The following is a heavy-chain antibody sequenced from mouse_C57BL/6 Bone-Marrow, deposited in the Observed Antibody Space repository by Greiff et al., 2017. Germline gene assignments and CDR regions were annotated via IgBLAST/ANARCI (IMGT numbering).Heavy chain of an antibody. J-gene: IGHJ2*01. Sequence: QVTLKVSGPGILQPSQTLSLTCSFSGFSLSTFGMGVGWIRQPSGKGLEWLAHIWWDDDKYYKPALKSRLTISKDTSKNQVFLTIANVDTADTATYYCARGTYYYDSSRVDYWGQGTTLTVSS. CDR1: GFSLSTFGMG. CDR2: IWWDDDK. V-gene: IGHV8-8*01. CDR3: ARGTYYYDSSRVDY. D-gene: IGHD1-1*01.